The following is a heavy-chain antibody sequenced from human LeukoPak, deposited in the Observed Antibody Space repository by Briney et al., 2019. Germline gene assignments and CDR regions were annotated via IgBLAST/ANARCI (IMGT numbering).Heavy chain of an antibody. CDR2: IYTSGST. D-gene: IGHD5-24*01. CDR1: GGSISSGSYY. Sequence: PSETLSLTCTVSGGSISSGSYYWSWIRQPAGKGLEWIGRIYTSGSTNYNPSLKSRVTISVDTSKNQFSLKLSSVTAADTAVYYCGRDGYNYFDYWGQGTLVTVSS. V-gene: IGHV4-61*02. J-gene: IGHJ4*02. CDR3: GRDGYNYFDY.